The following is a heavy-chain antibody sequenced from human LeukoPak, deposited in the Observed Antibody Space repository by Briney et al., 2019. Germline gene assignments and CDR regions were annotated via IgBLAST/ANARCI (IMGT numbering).Heavy chain of an antibody. CDR2: ISGSGGST. Sequence: GGSLRLSCAASGFTFSSYAMSWVRQAPGKGLEWVSAISGSGGSTYYADSVKGRFTISRDNSKNTLYLQMNSLRAEDTAVYYRAKDRISYGSGRSPLDYWGQGTLVTVSS. D-gene: IGHD3-10*01. J-gene: IGHJ4*02. CDR1: GFTFSSYA. V-gene: IGHV3-23*01. CDR3: AKDRISYGSGRSPLDY.